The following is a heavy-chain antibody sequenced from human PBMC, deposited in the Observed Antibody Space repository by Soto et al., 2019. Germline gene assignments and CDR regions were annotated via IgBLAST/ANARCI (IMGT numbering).Heavy chain of an antibody. CDR3: AKCGTGGFHSNIPIFAP. V-gene: IGHV3-30*18. CDR2: VGNDGSKK. Sequence: QVQLVESGGGVVQPGRSLRLSCAASGFSFSSYGMHWVRQAPVKGLEWVTVVGNDGSKKNYADSVKGRFTISRDKFNNTLYLQMNYLRPEDAAVSYWAKCGTGGFHSNIPIFAPWGQGTLVIVSS. J-gene: IGHJ5*02. CDR1: GFSFSSYG. D-gene: IGHD2-15*01.